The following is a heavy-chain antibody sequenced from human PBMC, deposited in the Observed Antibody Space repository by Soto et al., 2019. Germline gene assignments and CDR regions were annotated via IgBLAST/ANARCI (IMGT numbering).Heavy chain of an antibody. Sequence: LGESLKISCKGSGYRFTRYWIGWVRQMPGKGLEWMGIIYPGDSDTRYSPSFQGQVTISADKSISTAYLQWSSLKASDTAMYYCASGGAGTRDAFDIWGQGTMVTVSS. CDR1: GYRFTRYW. CDR2: IYPGDSDT. D-gene: IGHD6-19*01. CDR3: ASGGAGTRDAFDI. J-gene: IGHJ3*02. V-gene: IGHV5-51*01.